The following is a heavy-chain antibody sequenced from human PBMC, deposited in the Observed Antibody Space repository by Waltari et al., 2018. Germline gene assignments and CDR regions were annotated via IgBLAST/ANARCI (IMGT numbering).Heavy chain of an antibody. V-gene: IGHV3-33*01. CDR2: IWYDGSNK. CDR1: GFTFSSYG. J-gene: IGHJ4*02. CDR3: ARDLTLVTAARRGGFDY. Sequence: QVQLVESGGGVVQPGRSLRLSCAASGFTFSSYGMPWVRQAPGKGLEWVAVIWYDGSNKYYADSAKGQFTISRDNSKNTLYLQMNSLRAEDKAVYYCARDLTLVTAARRGGFDYWGQGTLVTVSS. D-gene: IGHD6-6*01.